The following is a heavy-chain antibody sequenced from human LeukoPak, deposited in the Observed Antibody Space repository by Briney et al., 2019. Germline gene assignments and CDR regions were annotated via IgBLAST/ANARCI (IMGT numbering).Heavy chain of an antibody. CDR3: ARDTDGQLGD. Sequence: GGSLRLSCAASGFTFSSYGMHWVRQAPGKGLEWVAVIWYDGSNKYYADSVRGRFTISRDNSKNTLYLQMNSLRAEDTAVYYRARDTDGQLGDWGQGTLVTVSS. CDR2: IWYDGSNK. J-gene: IGHJ4*02. D-gene: IGHD6-6*01. CDR1: GFTFSSYG. V-gene: IGHV3-33*01.